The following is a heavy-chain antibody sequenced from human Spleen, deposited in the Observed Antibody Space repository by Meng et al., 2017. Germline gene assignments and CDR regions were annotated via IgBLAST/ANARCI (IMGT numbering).Heavy chain of an antibody. CDR3: ASHMTTALDAFDI. CDR2: IYYSGST. Sequence: SETLSLTCTVSGGSISSYYWSWIRQPPGKGLEWIGYIYYSGSTNYNPSLKSRVTISVDTSKNQFSLKLNSVTAADTAVYYCASHMTTALDAFDIWGQGTMVTVSS. V-gene: IGHV4-59*12. D-gene: IGHD4-17*01. CDR1: GGSISSYY. J-gene: IGHJ3*02.